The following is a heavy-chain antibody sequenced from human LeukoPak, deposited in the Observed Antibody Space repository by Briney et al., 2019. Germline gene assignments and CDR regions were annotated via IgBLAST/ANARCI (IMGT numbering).Heavy chain of an antibody. CDR1: GGSITTYY. J-gene: IGHJ5*02. CDR2: IYYNGVT. V-gene: IGHV4-59*08. D-gene: IGHD4-17*01. Sequence: MPSETLSLTCTVSGGSITTYYCSWLRQSPGKGLEWIGYIYYNGVTNYNPSLRSRVTMSVDTSKNQFSLKLNSVTAADTAVYYCARHESYGDANWFDPWGQGTLVTVSS. CDR3: ARHESYGDANWFDP.